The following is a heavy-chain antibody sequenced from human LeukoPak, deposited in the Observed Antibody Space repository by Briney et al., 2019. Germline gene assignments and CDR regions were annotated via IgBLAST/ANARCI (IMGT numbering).Heavy chain of an antibody. V-gene: IGHV3-7*01. J-gene: IGHJ4*02. D-gene: IGHD3-10*01. Sequence: ARSLRPSWAVAALTLGTFWTSWVRQAPGGGLEWVANIKQDGSEKYYVDSVKGRFTISRDNAKNSLYLQMNSRRAEDTAVYYCARDRYYYGSGSYYDYWGQGTLVTVSS. CDR1: ALTLGTFW. CDR3: ARDRYYYGSGSYYDY. CDR2: IKQDGSEK.